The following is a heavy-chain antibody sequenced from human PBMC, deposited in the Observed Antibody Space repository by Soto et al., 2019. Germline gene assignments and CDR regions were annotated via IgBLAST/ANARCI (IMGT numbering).Heavy chain of an antibody. CDR1: SGSISSSNW. CDR2: IYHSGST. D-gene: IGHD2-2*01. CDR3: ARETPGGTAARYYSYYMDV. V-gene: IGHV4-4*02. Sequence: QVQLQESGPGLVKPSGTLSLTCAVSSGSISSSNWWSWVRQPPGKGLEWIGEIYHSGSTNYNPSLKSRVTISVEESKNQCCLKLSSVNAADPAVYYCARETPGGTAARYYSYYMDVWGKGTTVTVSS. J-gene: IGHJ6*03.